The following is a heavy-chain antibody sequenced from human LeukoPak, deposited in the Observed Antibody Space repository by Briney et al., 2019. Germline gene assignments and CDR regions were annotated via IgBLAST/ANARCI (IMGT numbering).Heavy chain of an antibody. Sequence: PSETLSLTCTVSGGSISSYYWSWIRQPARKGLEWIGRIYTSGSTNYNPSLKSRVTMSVDTSENQFSLKLSSVTAADTAVYYCAREWELGDAFDIWGQGTMVTVSS. J-gene: IGHJ3*02. V-gene: IGHV4-4*07. CDR2: IYTSGST. CDR3: AREWELGDAFDI. CDR1: GGSISSYY. D-gene: IGHD1-26*01.